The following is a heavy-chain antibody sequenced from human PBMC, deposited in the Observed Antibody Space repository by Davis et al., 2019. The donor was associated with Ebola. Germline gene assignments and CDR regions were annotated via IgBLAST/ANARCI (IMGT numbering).Heavy chain of an antibody. CDR1: GFTFSSYG. CDR3: AKGGYYGSGYDWYYFDY. J-gene: IGHJ4*02. V-gene: IGHV3-30*02. CDR2: IWYDGSNK. Sequence: GGSLRLSCAASGFTFSSYGMHWVRQAPGKGLEWVAVIWYDGSNKYYADSVKGRFTISRDNSKNTLYLQMNSLRAEDTAVYYCAKGGYYGSGYDWYYFDYWGQRTLVTVSS. D-gene: IGHD3-10*01.